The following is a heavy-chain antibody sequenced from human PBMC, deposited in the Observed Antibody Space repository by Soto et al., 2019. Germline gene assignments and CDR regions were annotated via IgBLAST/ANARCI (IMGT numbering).Heavy chain of an antibody. CDR2: VDSDGRGT. CDR3: GSDCEL. D-gene: IGHD1-1*01. J-gene: IGHJ4*02. CDR1: GITFTNYW. V-gene: IGHV3-74*01. Sequence: EVQLVESGGGSVQPGGSLRLSCVASGITFTNYWMHWVRQVPGKGLVWVARVDSDGRGTSYADFVKGRFTISRDNAKNAHDLQLICVRVEDTAMYDCGSDCELWGQGIPVTVSS.